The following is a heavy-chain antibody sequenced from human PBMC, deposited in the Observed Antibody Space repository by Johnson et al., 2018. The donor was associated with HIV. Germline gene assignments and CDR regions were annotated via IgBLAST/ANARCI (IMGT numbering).Heavy chain of an antibody. J-gene: IGHJ3*02. D-gene: IGHD3-22*01. CDR1: GFTFDDFA. CDR3: AKPYYYYSSDAFDI. Sequence: VQVVESGGGLVQPGRSLRLSCAASGFTFDDFAMHWVRQAPGKGLEWVSGISWDSGSIVYADSVKGRFTISRDNAKNSLYLQMNSLRAEDTALYYCAKPYYYYSSDAFDIWGQGTMVTVSS. V-gene: IGHV3-9*01. CDR2: ISWDSGSI.